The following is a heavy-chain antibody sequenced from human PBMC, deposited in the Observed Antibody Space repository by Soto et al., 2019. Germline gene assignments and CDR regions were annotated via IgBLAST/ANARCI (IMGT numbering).Heavy chain of an antibody. J-gene: IGHJ4*02. V-gene: IGHV3-23*01. CDR3: AKSAPAPPLSVVCRGPFDY. D-gene: IGHD2-21*01. CDR2: ISGSGSNT. Sequence: EVQVLESGGGLVQPGGSLRLSCAASGFTFSSYAMSWVRQAPGKGLEWVSGISGSGSNTYYADSVKGRFTISRDNSKNTLYLQMNTLRAEDTAVYYCAKSAPAPPLSVVCRGPFDYWGQGTLVTVSS. CDR1: GFTFSSYA.